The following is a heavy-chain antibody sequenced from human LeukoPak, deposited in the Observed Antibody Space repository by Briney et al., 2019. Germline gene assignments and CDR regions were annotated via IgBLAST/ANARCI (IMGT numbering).Heavy chain of an antibody. J-gene: IGHJ1*01. CDR1: GYSFTSYW. Sequence: GESLKISCKGSGYSFTSYWIGWARQMPGKGLEWMGIIYPGDSDTRYSPSFQGQVTISADKSISTAYLQWSSLKASDTAMYYCARSYCSSTSCYLPEYFQHWGQGTLVTVSS. V-gene: IGHV5-51*01. CDR2: IYPGDSDT. D-gene: IGHD2-2*01. CDR3: ARSYCSSTSCYLPEYFQH.